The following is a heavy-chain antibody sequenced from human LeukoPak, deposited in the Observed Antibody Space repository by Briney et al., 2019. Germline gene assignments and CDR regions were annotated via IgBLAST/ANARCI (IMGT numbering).Heavy chain of an antibody. Sequence: EASVKVSCKASGYTFTGYYMHWVRQAPGQGLEWMGWINPNSGGTNYAQEFQGRVTMTRDTSISTAYMELSRLRSDDTAVYYCARLINSSDKGYWGQGTLVTVSS. J-gene: IGHJ4*02. CDR1: GYTFTGYY. CDR3: ARLINSSDKGY. V-gene: IGHV1-2*02. D-gene: IGHD6-25*01. CDR2: INPNSGGT.